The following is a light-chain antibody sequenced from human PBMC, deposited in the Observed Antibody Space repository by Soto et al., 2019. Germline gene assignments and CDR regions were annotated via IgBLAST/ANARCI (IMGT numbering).Light chain of an antibody. J-gene: IGLJ2*01. V-gene: IGLV2-14*01. CDR1: SSDVGGYNY. CDR2: EVS. Sequence: QSALTQPASVSGSPGQSITISCTGTSSDVGGYNYVSWYQQHPGKAPKLMIYEVSNRPSRVSNRFSGSKSGNTASLTISGLQAEDEADYYCSSYAGSNIVLFGGGTKLTVL. CDR3: SSYAGSNIVL.